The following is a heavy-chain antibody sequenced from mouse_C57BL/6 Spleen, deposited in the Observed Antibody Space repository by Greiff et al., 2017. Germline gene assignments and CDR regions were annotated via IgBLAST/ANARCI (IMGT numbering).Heavy chain of an antibody. CDR2: IRSKSNNYAT. CDR1: GFSFTTYA. CDR3: VRHGFYYGSSYGYFDV. V-gene: IGHV10-1*01. Sequence: EVKVEESGGGLVQPKGSLKLSCAASGFSFTTYAMNWVRQAPGKGLEWVARIRSKSNNYATYYADSVKDRFTISRDDSESMFYRKMNKVKTDDTAMYYCVRHGFYYGSSYGYFDVGGTGTTVTVSS. D-gene: IGHD1-1*01. J-gene: IGHJ1*03.